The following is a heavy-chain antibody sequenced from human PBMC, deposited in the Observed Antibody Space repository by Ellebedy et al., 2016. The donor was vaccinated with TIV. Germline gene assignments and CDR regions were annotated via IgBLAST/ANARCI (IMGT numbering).Heavy chain of an antibody. D-gene: IGHD2-21*02. J-gene: IGHJ6*02. CDR3: ARCVVVTAILHYYEYGMDV. CDR1: GGTFSSYA. V-gene: IGHV1-69*13. CDR2: ITPMFGTA. Sequence: ASVKVSXKASGGTFSSYAISWVRQAPGQGLEWMGEITPMFGTANYAQKFQGTVGITADESTRTAYMELSSLRSEDTAVYYCARCVVVTAILHYYEYGMDVWGQGTTVTVSS.